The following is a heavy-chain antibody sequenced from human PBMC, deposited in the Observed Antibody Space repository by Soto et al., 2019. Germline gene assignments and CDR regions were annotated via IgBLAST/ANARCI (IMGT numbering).Heavy chain of an antibody. J-gene: IGHJ6*02. CDR3: ARGYRETSFYAMDV. Sequence: QVQLVQSGAEVKMPGSSVRVSCKASGGSFSKYGISWVRQAPGQGLDWMGGIIPMFGIGNYAEKFLGRVKTTADESTRKTHMELSSLRSEDPAVYFCARGYRETSFYAMDVWGQGTTVTVSS. CDR2: IIPMFGIG. V-gene: IGHV1-69*01. CDR1: GGSFSKYG. D-gene: IGHD1-26*01.